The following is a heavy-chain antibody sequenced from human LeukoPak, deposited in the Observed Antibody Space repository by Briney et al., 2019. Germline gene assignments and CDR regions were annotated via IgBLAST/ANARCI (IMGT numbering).Heavy chain of an antibody. V-gene: IGHV3-7*01. J-gene: IGHJ4*02. CDR3: ARAPDGSGWYEFAD. Sequence: QPGGSLRLSCAASGFTFSSYWMSWVRQAPGKGLEWVANIKQDGSEKYYVDSVKGRFTISRDNAKNSLYLQMNSLRAEDTAVYYCARAPDGSGWYEFADWGQGTLVTVSS. D-gene: IGHD6-19*01. CDR2: IKQDGSEK. CDR1: GFTFSSYW.